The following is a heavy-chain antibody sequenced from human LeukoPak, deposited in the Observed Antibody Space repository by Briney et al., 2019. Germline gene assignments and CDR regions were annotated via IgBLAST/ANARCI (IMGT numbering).Heavy chain of an antibody. V-gene: IGHV4-30-4*08. CDR1: GGSISSGDYY. D-gene: IGHD3-9*01. J-gene: IGHJ4*02. CDR3: ARGYYDILTGYYNGPDY. CDR2: IYYSGST. Sequence: SQTLSLTCTVSGGSISSGDYYWSWIRQPPGKGLEWIGYIYYSGSTYYNPSLKSRVTISVDTSKNQFSLKLSSVTAADTAVYYRARGYYDILTGYYNGPDYWGQGTLVTVPS.